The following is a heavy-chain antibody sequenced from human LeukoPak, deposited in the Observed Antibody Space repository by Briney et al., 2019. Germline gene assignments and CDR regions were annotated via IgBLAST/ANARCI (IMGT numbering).Heavy chain of an antibody. Sequence: PGRSLRLSCAASGFTFSSYAMHWVRQAPGKGLEWVAVISYDGSNKYYADSVKGRFTISGDNSKNTLYPQMNSLRAEDTAVYYCAKTYDYVRDYFDYWGQGTLVTVSS. CDR1: GFTFSSYA. D-gene: IGHD3-16*01. J-gene: IGHJ4*02. CDR2: ISYDGSNK. CDR3: AKTYDYVRDYFDY. V-gene: IGHV3-30*04.